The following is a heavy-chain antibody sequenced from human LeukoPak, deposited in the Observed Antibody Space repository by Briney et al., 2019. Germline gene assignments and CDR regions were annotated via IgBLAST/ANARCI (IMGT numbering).Heavy chain of an antibody. D-gene: IGHD1-26*01. CDR2: ISYDGSNK. CDR3: ATSKYSGSY. V-gene: IGHV3-30*03. J-gene: IGHJ4*02. CDR1: GFTFTSYG. Sequence: PGRSLRLSCAASGFTFTSYGMHWVRQAPGKGLEWVAVISYDGSNKYYADSVKGRFTISRDNSKNTLNLQMNSLRAEDTAVYYCATSKYSGSYWGQGTLVTVSS.